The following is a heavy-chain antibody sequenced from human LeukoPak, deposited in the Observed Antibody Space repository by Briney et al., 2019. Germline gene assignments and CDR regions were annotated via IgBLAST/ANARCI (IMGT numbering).Heavy chain of an antibody. D-gene: IGHD2-15*01. V-gene: IGHV1-69*06. CDR3: AREVADGTAPFDY. CDR2: IIPIFGTA. CDR1: GYTFTSYG. Sequence: SVKVSCKASGYTFTSYGISWVRQAPGQGLEWMGGIIPIFGTANYAQKFQGRVTITADKSTSTAYMELSSLRSEDTAVYYCAREVADGTAPFDYWGQGTLVTVSS. J-gene: IGHJ4*02.